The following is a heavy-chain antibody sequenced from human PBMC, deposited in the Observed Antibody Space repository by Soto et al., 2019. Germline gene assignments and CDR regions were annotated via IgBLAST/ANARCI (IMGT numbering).Heavy chain of an antibody. CDR2: IVVGSGNT. J-gene: IGHJ3*02. Sequence: GPPVKVSCKASGFTFTSSAVQWVRQARGQLLESIGWIVVGSGNTNYAQKFQERVTIARDMSTSTAYMELSSLRSEDTAVYYCGADPWYNGNDVLSSDAFDIGGQGKMVTVS. D-gene: IGHD1-20*01. CDR1: GFTFTSSA. CDR3: GADPWYNGNDVLSSDAFDI. V-gene: IGHV1-58*01.